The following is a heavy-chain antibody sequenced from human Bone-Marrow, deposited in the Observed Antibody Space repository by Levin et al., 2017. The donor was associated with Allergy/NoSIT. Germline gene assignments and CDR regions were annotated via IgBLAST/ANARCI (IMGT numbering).Heavy chain of an antibody. CDR2: IWYDGSNE. J-gene: IGHJ6*01. Sequence: LSLTCAASGFTLSDYCMHWVRQAPGKGLEWVASIWYDGSNEYYADSVKGRFTISRDKSKNTLSLQMNSLRGEDTALYYCARDVDNDSRFYSGAMDVWGQGATVIVSS. CDR3: ARDVDNDSRFYSGAMDV. D-gene: IGHD3-22*01. CDR1: GFTLSDYC. V-gene: IGHV3-33*01.